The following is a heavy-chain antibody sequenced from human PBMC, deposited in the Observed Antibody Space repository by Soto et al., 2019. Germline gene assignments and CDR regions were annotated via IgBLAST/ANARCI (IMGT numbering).Heavy chain of an antibody. V-gene: IGHV4-59*01. CDR2: IYSSGIT. D-gene: IGHD4-17*01. CDR1: GGSISTYY. CDR3: ARVFTGTPYGFDY. J-gene: IGHJ4*02. Sequence: QVQLQESGPGLVKPSETLSLTCTVSGGSISTYYWSWIRQPPGKGLEWIGSIYSSGITNYNPSLKSRGTISEDTSKNQFSLKLTSVTAADTAVYYCARVFTGTPYGFDYWGQGTLVTVSS.